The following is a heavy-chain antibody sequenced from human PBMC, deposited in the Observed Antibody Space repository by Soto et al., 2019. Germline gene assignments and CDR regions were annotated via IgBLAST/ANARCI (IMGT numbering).Heavy chain of an antibody. CDR2: INTSGST. J-gene: IGHJ4*02. CDR1: CGSVSGYY. Sequence: PSETLSLTCAVYCGSVSGYYWRWIRQPPWKGLEGIGEINTSGSTNYNPSLKSRVTISVDTSKNQFSLKLSSVTAADTAVYYCARGFTGYSGYGSNGGFDYWGQGTLVTVSS. CDR3: ARGFTGYSGYGSNGGFDY. V-gene: IGHV4-34*01. D-gene: IGHD5-12*01.